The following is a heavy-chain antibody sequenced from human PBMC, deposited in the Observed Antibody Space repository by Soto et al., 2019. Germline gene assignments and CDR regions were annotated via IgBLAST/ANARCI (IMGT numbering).Heavy chain of an antibody. V-gene: IGHV3-30*18. J-gene: IGHJ3*02. CDR1: GFTFSNYG. CDR2: ISSDGSRE. Sequence: PGGSLRLSCAASGFTFSNYGMHWVRQAPGKGPEWVAVISSDGSREDYADFVKGRFTISRDDAKNTLSLQMNSLRTDDTALYYCAKDPTIAPRWALDIWGQGTLVTVSS. D-gene: IGHD6-13*01. CDR3: AKDPTIAPRWALDI.